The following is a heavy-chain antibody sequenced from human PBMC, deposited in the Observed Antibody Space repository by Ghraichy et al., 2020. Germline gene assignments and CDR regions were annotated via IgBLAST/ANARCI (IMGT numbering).Heavy chain of an antibody. CDR3: ARGGGRRSGVVVVVAATPRGGAFDI. Sequence: SETLSLTCAVYGGSFSGYYWSWIRQPPGKGLEWIGEINHSGSTNYNPSLKSRVTISVDTSKNQFSLKLSSVTAADTAVYYCARGGGRRSGVVVVVAATPRGGAFDIWGQGTMVTVSS. V-gene: IGHV4-34*01. CDR1: GGSFSGYY. J-gene: IGHJ3*02. D-gene: IGHD2-15*01. CDR2: INHSGST.